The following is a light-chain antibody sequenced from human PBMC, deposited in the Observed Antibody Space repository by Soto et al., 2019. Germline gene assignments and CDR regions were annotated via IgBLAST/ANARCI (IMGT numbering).Light chain of an antibody. CDR3: QKYNVATGT. Sequence: DIQMTQSPSSLSAAVGDRVTITCRASQGIGNYLACYQQKPGKVPKLLIFAASTLQSGVPSRFRGSGSGTDFTRTISSLQPEDVATYYCQKYNVATGTFGPGTKVDIK. CDR1: QGIGNY. J-gene: IGKJ3*01. V-gene: IGKV1-27*01. CDR2: AAS.